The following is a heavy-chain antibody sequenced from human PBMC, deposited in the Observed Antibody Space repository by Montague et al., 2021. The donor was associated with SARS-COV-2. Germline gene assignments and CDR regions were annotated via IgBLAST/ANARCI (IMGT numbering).Heavy chain of an antibody. Sequence: SETLSLTCTVSGGSISSYYWSWIRQPPGKGLELIGYIYYSGSTNYNPSLMSPVTLSLATSTNTFSLNLTSVTAADTAIYYCARGLDDNKGGDYWGQGIMVIVSS. D-gene: IGHD3-16*01. V-gene: IGHV4-59*12. J-gene: IGHJ4*02. CDR2: IYYSGST. CDR1: GGSISSYY. CDR3: ARGLDDNKGGDY.